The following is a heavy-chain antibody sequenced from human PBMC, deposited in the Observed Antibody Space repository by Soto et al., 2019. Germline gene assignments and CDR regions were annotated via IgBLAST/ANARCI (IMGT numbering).Heavy chain of an antibody. D-gene: IGHD3-16*02. CDR1: SGSISSGNW. CDR3: ARLLVDYYYMDV. V-gene: IGHV4-4*02. Sequence: QVQLQESGPGLVEPSGTLSLTCVVSSGSISSGNWWSWVRQPPGKGLEWIGDIYHSGSTNFNPSLKSRVTISVDKSKNQFSLKLNSVTAADTAVYYCARLLVDYYYMDVWGKGTTVTVSS. CDR2: IYHSGST. J-gene: IGHJ6*03.